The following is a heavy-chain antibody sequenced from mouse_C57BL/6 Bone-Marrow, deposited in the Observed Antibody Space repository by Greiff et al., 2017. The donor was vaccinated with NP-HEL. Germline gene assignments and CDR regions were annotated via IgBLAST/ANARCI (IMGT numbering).Heavy chain of an antibody. Sequence: VQLVESGAELARPGASVKLSCKASGYTFTSYGISWVKQRTGQGLEWIGEIYPRSGNTYYNEKFKGKATLTADKSSSTAYMELRSLTSEDSAVYFCARKRGLYYDYDVGYWGQGTTLTVSS. CDR3: ARKRGLYYDYDVGY. D-gene: IGHD2-4*01. CDR1: GYTFTSYG. CDR2: IYPRSGNT. V-gene: IGHV1-81*01. J-gene: IGHJ2*01.